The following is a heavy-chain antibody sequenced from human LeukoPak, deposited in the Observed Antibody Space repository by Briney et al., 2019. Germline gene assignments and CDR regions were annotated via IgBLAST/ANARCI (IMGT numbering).Heavy chain of an antibody. D-gene: IGHD4-17*01. CDR2: IWYDGSNE. CDR3: AGDYGEYYYGMDV. CDR1: GFTFNSYG. Sequence: PGRSLRLSCAASGFTFNSYGMHWVRQAPGKGLEWVAVIWYDGSNEYYADSVKSRFTISRDNSKNTLYPQMNSLRAEDTAVYYCAGDYGEYYYGMDVWGQGTTVTVSS. V-gene: IGHV3-33*01. J-gene: IGHJ6*02.